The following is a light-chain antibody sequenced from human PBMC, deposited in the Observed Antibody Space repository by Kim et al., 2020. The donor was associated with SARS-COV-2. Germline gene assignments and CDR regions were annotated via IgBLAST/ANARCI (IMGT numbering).Light chain of an antibody. CDR3: SSYTGSDTFYA. CDR1: SSDVGVYNY. CDR2: DVN. J-gene: IGLJ1*01. Sequence: SITISCPGTSSDVGVYNYVSWYQHRADEGTKLIIYDVNRRPAGISSRFAGSKSGKSASLTISGLQAEDEAVYFCSSYTGSDTFYAFGTGTKVTVL. V-gene: IGLV2-14*03.